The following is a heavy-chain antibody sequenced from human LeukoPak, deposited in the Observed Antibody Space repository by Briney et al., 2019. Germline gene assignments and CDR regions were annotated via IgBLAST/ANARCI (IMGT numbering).Heavy chain of an antibody. Sequence: GESLKISCKGSGYSFTSYWIGWVRQMPGKGLELMGIIYPGDSDTRYSPSFQGQVTISADKSITTAYLQWSSMKASDTAMYYCARVRWYYDFWSGYFLFDYWGQGTLVTVFS. J-gene: IGHJ4*02. CDR2: IYPGDSDT. D-gene: IGHD3-3*01. CDR3: ARVRWYYDFWSGYFLFDY. CDR1: GYSFTSYW. V-gene: IGHV5-51*01.